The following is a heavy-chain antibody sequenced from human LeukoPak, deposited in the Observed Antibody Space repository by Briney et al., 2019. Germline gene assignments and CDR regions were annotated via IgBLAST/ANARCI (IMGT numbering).Heavy chain of an antibody. J-gene: IGHJ3*02. CDR3: TRDREGIVVVTAIHAFDI. Sequence: GGSLRLSCAASGFTFSNYAMSWVRQPPGKGLEWVSAISGFRNTSYYADSVTGRFTISRDNSKNTLYLQMNSLKTEDTAVYYCTRDREGIVVVTAIHAFDIWGQGTMVTVSS. D-gene: IGHD2-21*02. V-gene: IGHV3-23*01. CDR1: GFTFSNYA. CDR2: ISGFRNTS.